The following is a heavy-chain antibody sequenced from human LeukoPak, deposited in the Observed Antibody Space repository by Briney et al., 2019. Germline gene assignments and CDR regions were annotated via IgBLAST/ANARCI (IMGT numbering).Heavy chain of an antibody. D-gene: IGHD1-26*01. CDR2: IYYSGST. V-gene: IGHV4-39*01. J-gene: IGHJ4*02. CDR3: ARHALGSSGSWEFDY. CDR1: GGSISSSGYY. Sequence: ASETLSLTCTVSGGSISSSGYYWGWTRQPPGKGLEWIGCIYYSGSTYYNPSLKSRVTISVDTSKNQFSLKLSSVTAADTAVYYCARHALGSSGSWEFDYWGEGTLVTVS.